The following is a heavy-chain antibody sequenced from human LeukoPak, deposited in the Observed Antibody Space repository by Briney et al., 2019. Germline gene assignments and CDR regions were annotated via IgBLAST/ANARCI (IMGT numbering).Heavy chain of an antibody. CDR3: ASAIQGN. V-gene: IGHV3-48*01. CDR1: GFTFSSYG. CDR2: ISSSSSTI. Sequence: PGGSLRLSCAASGFTFSSYGMTWVRQAPGKGLEWVSYISSSSSTIYYADSVKGRFTISRGNSKNTLYLQMNSLRAEDTAVYYCASAIQGNWGQGTLVTVSS. J-gene: IGHJ4*02.